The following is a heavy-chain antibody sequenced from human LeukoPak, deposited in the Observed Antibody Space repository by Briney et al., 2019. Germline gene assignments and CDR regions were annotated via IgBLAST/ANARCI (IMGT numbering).Heavy chain of an antibody. CDR3: ARVLRYFDWLTDYFDY. CDR2: IKQDGSKR. J-gene: IGHJ4*02. D-gene: IGHD3-9*01. V-gene: IGHV3-7*01. Sequence: PGGSLRLSCAVSGFIFSSNWMSWVRQAPGKGLEWVANIKQDGSKRYYVDSVKGRFTISRDNAKNSLYLQMNSLRAEDTAVYYCARVLRYFDWLTDYFDYWGQGTLVTVSS. CDR1: GFIFSSNW.